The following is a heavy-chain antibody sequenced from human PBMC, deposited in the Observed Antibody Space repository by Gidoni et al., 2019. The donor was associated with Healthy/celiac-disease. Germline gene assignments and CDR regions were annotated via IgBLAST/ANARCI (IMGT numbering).Heavy chain of an antibody. V-gene: IGHV3-30*03. CDR1: GFTLSGYG. CDR2: ISYDGSNK. CDR3: APGGSSSWYLPFDY. J-gene: IGHJ4*02. D-gene: IGHD6-13*01. Sequence: QVQLVESGGGVVQPGRSLRLSCAASGFTLSGYGMHWVRQAPGKGLEWVALISYDGSNKYYADSVKGRFTISRDNSKNTLYLQMNSLRVEDTAVYYCAPGGSSSWYLPFDYWGQGTLVTVSS.